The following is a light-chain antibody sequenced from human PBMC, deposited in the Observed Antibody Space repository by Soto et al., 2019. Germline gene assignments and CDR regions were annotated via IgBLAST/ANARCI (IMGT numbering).Light chain of an antibody. V-gene: IGKV3-15*01. J-gene: IGKJ5*01. CDR3: QQYNNWPRT. CDR1: QSVSSN. Sequence: EIVLTQSPGTLSLSPGERGTLSCRASQSVSSNLAWYQQKPGQAPRLLIYGASTRATGIPARFSGSGSGTEFTLTISSLQSEDFAVYYCQQYNNWPRTFGQGTRLEIK. CDR2: GAS.